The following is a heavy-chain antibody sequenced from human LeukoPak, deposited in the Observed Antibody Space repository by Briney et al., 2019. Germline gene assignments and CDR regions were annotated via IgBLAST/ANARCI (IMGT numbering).Heavy chain of an antibody. CDR1: GYTFTSYY. V-gene: IGHV1-46*01. Sequence: ASVKVSCKASGYTFTSYYMHWVRQAPGQGLEWMGIINPSGGSTSYAQKFQGRVTMTRDTSTSTVYMELSSLRSEDTAVYYCARDGGPNDFWSGYYAHYYYGMDVWGQGTTVTVSS. J-gene: IGHJ6*02. D-gene: IGHD3-3*01. CDR3: ARDGGPNDFWSGYYAHYYYGMDV. CDR2: INPSGGST.